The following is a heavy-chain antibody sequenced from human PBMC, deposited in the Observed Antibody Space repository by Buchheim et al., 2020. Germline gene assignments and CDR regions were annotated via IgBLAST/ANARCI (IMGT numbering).Heavy chain of an antibody. V-gene: IGHV1-46*01. J-gene: IGHJ6*02. CDR3: ARDYEVVATIGEYYYYYYGMDV. CDR1: GYTFTSYY. CDR2: INPSGGST. Sequence: QVQLVQSGAEVKKPGASVKVSCKASGYTFTSYYMHWVRQAPGQGLEWMGIINPSGGSTSYAQKFQGRVTMTRDTSPSPVYMELSSLRSEDTAVYYCARDYEVVATIGEYYYYYYGMDVWGQGTT. D-gene: IGHD5-12*01.